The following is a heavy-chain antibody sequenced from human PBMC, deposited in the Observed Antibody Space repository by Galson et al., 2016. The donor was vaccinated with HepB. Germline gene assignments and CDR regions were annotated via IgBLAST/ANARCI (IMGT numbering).Heavy chain of an antibody. CDR2: VSQSGGT. D-gene: IGHD1-1*01. V-gene: IGHV4-30-2*01. J-gene: IGHJ4*02. Sequence: TLSLTCDVSGGSISGGGYSWSWIRQPPGQGLEWIGYVSQSGGTNYSPSLKSRVTISTDRSKNQFSLKVTSVTAADTAVYYCARVPLERRGPGYFHHWGQGTLVTVSS. CDR3: ARVPLERRGPGYFHH. CDR1: GGSISGGGYS.